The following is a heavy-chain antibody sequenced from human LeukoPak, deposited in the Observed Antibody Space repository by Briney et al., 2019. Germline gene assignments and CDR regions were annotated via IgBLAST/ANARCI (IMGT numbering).Heavy chain of an antibody. D-gene: IGHD3-10*01. Sequence: SQTLSLTCTDSGGSISSGDYYWTWIRQHPGKGLEWIGYIYNSGTTYYNPSLESRVTISGDTSKNQFSLKLSSVTAADTAVYYCARTAGWGYGFDYWGQGTLVTVSS. V-gene: IGHV4-31*03. CDR3: ARTAGWGYGFDY. J-gene: IGHJ4*02. CDR1: GGSISSGDYY. CDR2: IYNSGTT.